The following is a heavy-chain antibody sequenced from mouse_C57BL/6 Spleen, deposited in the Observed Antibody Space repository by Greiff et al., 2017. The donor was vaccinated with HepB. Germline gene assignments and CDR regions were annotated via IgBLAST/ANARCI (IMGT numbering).Heavy chain of an antibody. CDR1: GYSITSDY. CDR2: ISYSGSS. D-gene: IGHD2-13*01. V-gene: IGHV3-8*01. J-gene: IGHJ1*03. Sequence: VQLQQSGPGLAKPSQTLSLTCSVTGYSITSDYWHWIRKFPGNKLEYMGYISYSGSSYYNPSLKSRISITRDTSKNQYYLQLNSVTTEDTATYYGANYGIYYSDHGGYFDDWGTGTTVTVSS. CDR3: ANYGIYYSDHGGYFDD.